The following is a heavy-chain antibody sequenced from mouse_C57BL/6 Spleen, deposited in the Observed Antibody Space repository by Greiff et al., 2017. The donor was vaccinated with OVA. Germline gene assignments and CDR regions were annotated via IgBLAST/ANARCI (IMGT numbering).Heavy chain of an antibody. Sequence: QVHVKQSGAELVRPGASVTLSCKASGYTFTDYEMHWVKQTPVHGLEWIGAIDPETGGTAYNQKFKGKAILTADKSSSTAYMELRSLTSEDSAVYYCTNLDSSGYGAYWGQGTLVTVSA. V-gene: IGHV1-15*01. CDR3: TNLDSSGYGAY. D-gene: IGHD3-2*02. CDR1: GYTFTDYE. J-gene: IGHJ3*01. CDR2: IDPETGGT.